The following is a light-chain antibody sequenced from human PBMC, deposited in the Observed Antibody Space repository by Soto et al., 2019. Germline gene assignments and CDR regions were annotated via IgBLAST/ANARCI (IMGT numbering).Light chain of an antibody. CDR3: AAWDDSLSGVV. CDR2: RNS. J-gene: IGLJ2*01. CDR1: SSNIGSNY. V-gene: IGLV1-47*01. Sequence: QSVLTQPPSASGTPGQRVTISCSGSSSNIGSNYVYWYQQLPGTVPQLLIYRNSERPSGVPDRFSGSKSGNSASVAISGLRSEDEADYYCAAWDDSLSGVVFGGGTKLTVL.